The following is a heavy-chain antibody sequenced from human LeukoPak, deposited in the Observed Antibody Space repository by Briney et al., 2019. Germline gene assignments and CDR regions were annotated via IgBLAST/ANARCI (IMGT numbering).Heavy chain of an antibody. CDR1: GYTFTSYG. V-gene: IGHV1-18*01. J-gene: IGHJ4*02. CDR3: ARTQFEPGYSSRAFDY. Sequence: ASVTVSCTASGYTFTSYGISWVRQAPGQGLEWMGWISAYNGNTNYAQKLQGRVTMTTDTSTSTAYMELRSLRSDDTAVYYCARTQFEPGYSSRAFDYWGQGTLVTVSS. D-gene: IGHD6-13*01. CDR2: ISAYNGNT.